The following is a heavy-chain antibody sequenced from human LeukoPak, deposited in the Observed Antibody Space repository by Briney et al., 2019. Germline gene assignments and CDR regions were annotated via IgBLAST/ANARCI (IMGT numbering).Heavy chain of an antibody. CDR3: ARAVNQDFDY. D-gene: IGHD3-16*02. CDR2: INASDGYT. CDR1: GFTFINYY. V-gene: IGHV1-46*01. J-gene: IGHJ4*02. Sequence: GASLKVSCKASGFTFINYYMHWVRQAPGQGLEWTGMINASDGYTHYAQRFQGRVTMTRDTSTSTLYMDLSNLRAEDTAVYYCARAVNQDFDYWGQGTLVTVSS.